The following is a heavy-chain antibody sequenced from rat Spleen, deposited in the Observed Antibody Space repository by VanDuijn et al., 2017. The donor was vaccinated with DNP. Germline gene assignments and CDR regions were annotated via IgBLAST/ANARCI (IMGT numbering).Heavy chain of an antibody. J-gene: IGHJ2*01. CDR3: TRGGRYNSFDY. V-gene: IGHV2S12*01. Sequence: QVQLKESGPGLVQPSQTLSLTCTVSGFSLTSYGVSWVRQPPGKGLEWIAAITSGGSTYYNSALKSRLSISRDTSKSQVFLKMNSLQTEDTAIYFCTRGGRYNSFDYWGQGVMVTVSS. D-gene: IGHD1-5*01. CDR2: ITSGGST. CDR1: GFSLTSYG.